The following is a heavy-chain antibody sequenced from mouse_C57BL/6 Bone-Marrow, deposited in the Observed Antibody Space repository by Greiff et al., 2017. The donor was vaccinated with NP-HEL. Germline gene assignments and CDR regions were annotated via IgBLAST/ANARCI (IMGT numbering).Heavy chain of an antibody. CDR2: FYPGDGDT. D-gene: IGHD1-1*01. V-gene: IGHV1-82*01. CDR3: SYGTPFAY. CDR1: GYAFSSSW. Sequence: QVQLQQSGPELVKPGASVKISCKASGYAFSSSWMNWVKQRPGKGLEWIGRFYPGDGDTNYNGKFKGKATLTADKSSSTAYMQLSSLTSEDSAVYFCSYGTPFAYWGQGTLVTVSA. J-gene: IGHJ3*01.